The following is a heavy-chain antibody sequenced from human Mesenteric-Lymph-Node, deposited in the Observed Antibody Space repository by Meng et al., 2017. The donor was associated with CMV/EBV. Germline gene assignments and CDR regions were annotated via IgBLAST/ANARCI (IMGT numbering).Heavy chain of an antibody. CDR3: ARDRGYCTSTTCYTSFDF. V-gene: IGHV3-48*03. Sequence: GESLKISCAASGFTFNKYEMNWVRQAPRKGLEWLSYISSSGDRTYYADSVKGRFTVSRDNAKNTLYLQMDSLRAEDTAVYYCARDRGYCTSTTCYTSFDFWGQGSLVTVSS. CDR2: ISSSGDRT. J-gene: IGHJ4*02. CDR1: GFTFNKYE. D-gene: IGHD2-2*02.